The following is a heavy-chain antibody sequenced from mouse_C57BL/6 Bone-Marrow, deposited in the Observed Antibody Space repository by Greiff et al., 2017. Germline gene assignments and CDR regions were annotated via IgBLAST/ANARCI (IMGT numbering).Heavy chain of an antibody. V-gene: IGHV1-54*01. J-gene: IGHJ2*01. CDR3: ARGGFDY. CDR1: GYAFTNYL. CDR2: INPGSGGT. Sequence: VQLQESGAELVRPGTSVKVSCKASGYAFTNYLIEWVKQRPGQGLEWIGVINPGSGGTNYNEKFKGKATLTADKSYSTAYMQLSSLTSEDSAVYCCARGGFDYWGQGTTLTVSS.